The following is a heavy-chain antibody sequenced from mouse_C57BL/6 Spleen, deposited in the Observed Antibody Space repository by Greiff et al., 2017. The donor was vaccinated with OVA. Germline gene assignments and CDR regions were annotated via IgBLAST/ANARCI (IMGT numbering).Heavy chain of an antibody. CDR1: GYTFTSYW. CDR2: IDPSDSET. J-gene: IGHJ2*01. CDR3: ARRGWSYYFDY. V-gene: IGHV1-52*01. Sequence: VQLQQPGAELVRPGSSVKLSCKASGYTFTSYWMHWVKQRPIQALEWIGNIDPSDSETHYNQKFKDKATLTVDKSSSTAYMQLSSLTSEDSAVYYCARRGWSYYFDYWGQGTTLTVSS. D-gene: IGHD2-3*01.